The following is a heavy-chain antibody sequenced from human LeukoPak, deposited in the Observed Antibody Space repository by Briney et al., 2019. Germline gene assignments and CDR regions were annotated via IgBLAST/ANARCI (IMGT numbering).Heavy chain of an antibody. J-gene: IGHJ6*02. CDR3: AKEGYDFWSGYPQTYYYYYYGMDV. CDR1: GFAFSSYG. D-gene: IGHD3-3*01. CDR2: ISYDGSNK. Sequence: GGSLRLSCAASGFAFSSYGMHWVRQAPGKGLEWVAVISYDGSNKYYADSVKGRFTISRDNSKNTLYLQMNSLRAEDTAVYYCAKEGYDFWSGYPQTYYYYYYGMDVWGQGTTVTVSS. V-gene: IGHV3-30*18.